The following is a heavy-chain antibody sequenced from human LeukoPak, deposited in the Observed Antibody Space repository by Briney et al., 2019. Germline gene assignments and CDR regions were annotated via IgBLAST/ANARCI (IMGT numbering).Heavy chain of an antibody. CDR2: IYYSGST. CDR1: GGSISSYY. V-gene: IGHV4-59*01. D-gene: IGHD6-6*01. Sequence: SETLSLTCTVSGGSISSYYWSWIRQPPGKGLEWIGYIYYSGSTNYNPSLKSRVTISVDTSKNQFSLKLSSVTAADTAVYYCARGDSSSQPGGKDAFDIWGQGTMVTVSS. CDR3: ARGDSSSQPGGKDAFDI. J-gene: IGHJ3*02.